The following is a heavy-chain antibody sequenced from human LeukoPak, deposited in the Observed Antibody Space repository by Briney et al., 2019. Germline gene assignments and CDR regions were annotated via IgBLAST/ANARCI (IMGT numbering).Heavy chain of an antibody. CDR2: IIPILGTA. D-gene: IGHD1-26*01. CDR1: GGTFSSYA. V-gene: IGHV1-69*01. J-gene: IGHJ6*03. Sequence: SVKVSCKASGGTFSSYAISWVRQAPGQGLEWMGGIIPILGTANYAQKFQGRVTITADESTSTAYMELSSLRAEETAVYYCARSYRSYYYYYMDVWGKGTTVTISS. CDR3: ARSYRSYYYYYMDV.